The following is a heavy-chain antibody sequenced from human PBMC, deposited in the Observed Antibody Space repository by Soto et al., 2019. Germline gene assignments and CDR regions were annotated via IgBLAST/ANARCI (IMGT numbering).Heavy chain of an antibody. J-gene: IGHJ5*02. CDR2: IKSKTDGGTT. CDR3: TTVSSSWYIYWFDP. Sequence: EVQLVESGGGLVKPGGSLRLSCAASGFTFSHAWMSWVRQAPGKGLEWVGRIKSKTDGGTTDYAAPVKGRFTISRDVSKNTLFLQMNSLQSEDTAVYYCTTVSSSWYIYWFDPWGQGTLVTVSS. D-gene: IGHD6-13*01. CDR1: GFTFSHAW. V-gene: IGHV3-15*01.